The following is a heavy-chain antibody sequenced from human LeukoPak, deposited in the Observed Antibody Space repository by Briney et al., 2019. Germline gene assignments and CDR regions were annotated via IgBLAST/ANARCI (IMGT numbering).Heavy chain of an antibody. D-gene: IGHD4-23*01. CDR2: IDRDGSRI. Sequence: GGSLRLSCAVSGFTFSSYWMHWVRHAPGKGLVWVSRIDRDGSRINYADSVKGRFTISRDNGKNTLFLQMNSLRAEDAAVYYCVRGNDYGGPHYWGQGTLVTVSS. V-gene: IGHV3-74*01. CDR1: GFTFSSYW. CDR3: VRGNDYGGPHY. J-gene: IGHJ4*02.